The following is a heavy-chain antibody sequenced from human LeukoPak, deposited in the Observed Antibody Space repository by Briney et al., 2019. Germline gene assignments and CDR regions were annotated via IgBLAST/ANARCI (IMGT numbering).Heavy chain of an antibody. J-gene: IGHJ3*02. CDR2: IYSGGST. CDR1: GFTVSSNY. CDR3: ASYSGYYSIDAFDI. D-gene: IGHD3-22*01. V-gene: IGHV3-53*01. Sequence: GGSLRLSCAASGFTVSSNYMSWVRQAPGKGLEWVSVIYSGGSTYYADSVKGRFTISRDNSKNTLYLQMNSLRAEDTAVYYCASYSGYYSIDAFDIWGQGTMVTVSS.